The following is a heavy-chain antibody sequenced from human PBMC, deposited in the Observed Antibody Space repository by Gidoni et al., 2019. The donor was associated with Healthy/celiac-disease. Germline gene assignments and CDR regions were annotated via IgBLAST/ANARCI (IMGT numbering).Heavy chain of an antibody. J-gene: IGHJ3*02. CDR2: IYYSGST. CDR3: ARRRSDAFDI. CDR1: GGSISSSSYY. Sequence: QLQLQESGPGLVTPSETLSLPCTVSGGSISSSSYYWGWIRQPPGKGLEWIGSIYYSGSTYYNPSLKSRVTISVDTSKNQFSLKLSSVTAADTAVYYCARRRSDAFDIWGQGTMVTVSS. V-gene: IGHV4-39*01.